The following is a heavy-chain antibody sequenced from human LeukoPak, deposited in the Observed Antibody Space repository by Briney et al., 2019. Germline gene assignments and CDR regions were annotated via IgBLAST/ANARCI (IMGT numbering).Heavy chain of an antibody. CDR1: GFTVSSKY. CDR2: IRFDGSDK. Sequence: GGSLRLSCAASGFTVSSKYMSWVRQAPGKGLEWVAFIRFDGSDKYYADSVKGRFTISRDSSNDTVHLQLSSLRAEDTAVYYCARRLTKRGYSYGDIDAFDMWGQGTMVTVSS. V-gene: IGHV3-30*02. CDR3: ARRLTKRGYSYGDIDAFDM. J-gene: IGHJ3*02. D-gene: IGHD5-18*01.